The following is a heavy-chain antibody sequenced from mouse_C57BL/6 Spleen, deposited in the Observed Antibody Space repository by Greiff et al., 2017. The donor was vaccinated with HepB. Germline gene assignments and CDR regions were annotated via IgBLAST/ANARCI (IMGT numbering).Heavy chain of an antibody. Sequence: QVQLQQPGAELVRPGTSVKLSCKASGYTFTSYWMHWVKQRPGQGLEWIGVIDPSDSYTNYNQKFKGKATLTVDTSSSTAYMQLSSLTSVDSAVYYCAGRGTTVVATESYYFDYWGQGTTLTVSS. D-gene: IGHD1-1*01. CDR3: AGRGTTVVATESYYFDY. J-gene: IGHJ2*01. V-gene: IGHV1-59*01. CDR1: GYTFTSYW. CDR2: IDPSDSYT.